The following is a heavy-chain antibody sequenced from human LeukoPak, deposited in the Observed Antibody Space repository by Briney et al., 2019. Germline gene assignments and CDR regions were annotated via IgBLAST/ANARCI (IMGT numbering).Heavy chain of an antibody. CDR1: GGSFSGYY. D-gene: IGHD5-12*01. CDR2: INHSGST. Sequence: SETLSLTCAVYGGSFSGYYWSWIRQPPGKGLEWIGEINHSGSTNYNPSLKSRVTISVDTSKNQFSLKLSSVTAADTAVYYCARLDISTTWYAFDYWGQGTLVTVSS. CDR3: ARLDISTTWYAFDY. J-gene: IGHJ4*02. V-gene: IGHV4-34*01.